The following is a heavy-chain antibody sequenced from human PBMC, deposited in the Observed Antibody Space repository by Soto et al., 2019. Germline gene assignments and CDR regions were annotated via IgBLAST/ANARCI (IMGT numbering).Heavy chain of an antibody. CDR1: GFTFSSYW. CDR2: INSDGSST. Sequence: GGSLRLSCAASGFTFSSYWMHWVRQAPGKGLVWVSRINSDGSSTSYADSVKGRFTISRDNAKNTLYLQMNSLRAEDTAVYYCARFGRQQLVHYWGQGTLVTVSS. CDR3: ARFGRQQLVHY. V-gene: IGHV3-74*01. J-gene: IGHJ4*02. D-gene: IGHD6-13*01.